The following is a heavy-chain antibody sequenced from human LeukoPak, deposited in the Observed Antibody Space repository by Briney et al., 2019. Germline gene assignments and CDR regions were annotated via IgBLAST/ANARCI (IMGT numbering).Heavy chain of an antibody. V-gene: IGHV4-31*03. CDR1: GGSISSGGYY. D-gene: IGHD3-3*01. Sequence: SETLSLTCTVSGGSISSGGYYWSWIRQHPGKGLEWIGYIYYSGGTYYNPSLKSRVTISVDTSKNQFSLKLSSVTAADTAVYYCARTNPYYDFWSGYPNDYWGQGTLVTVSS. J-gene: IGHJ4*02. CDR3: ARTNPYYDFWSGYPNDY. CDR2: IYYSGGT.